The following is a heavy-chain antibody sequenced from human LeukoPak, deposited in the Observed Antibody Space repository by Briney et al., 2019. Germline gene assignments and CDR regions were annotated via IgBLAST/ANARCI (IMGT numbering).Heavy chain of an antibody. D-gene: IGHD5-12*01. V-gene: IGHV1-8*01. Sequence: ASVKVSCKASGYTFTSYDINWVRQATGQGLEWMGWMNPNSGNTGYAQKFQGRVTMTRNTSISTAYMELSSLRSEDTAVYYCAAGYSGYVNDAFDIWDQGTMVTVSS. CDR1: GYTFTSYD. J-gene: IGHJ3*02. CDR2: MNPNSGNT. CDR3: AAGYSGYVNDAFDI.